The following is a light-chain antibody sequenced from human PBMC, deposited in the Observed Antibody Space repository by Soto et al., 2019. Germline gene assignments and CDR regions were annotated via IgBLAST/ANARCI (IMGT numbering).Light chain of an antibody. V-gene: IGKV3-15*01. Sequence: EIVLTQSPATLSLSPGERATHSCRASQSVSSYLAWYQQKPGQAPRLLIYGASTRATGIPARFSGSGSGTEFTLTISSLQSEDFAVYYCQQYGSSPKVTFGQGTRLEIK. CDR2: GAS. J-gene: IGKJ5*01. CDR3: QQYGSSPKVT. CDR1: QSVSSY.